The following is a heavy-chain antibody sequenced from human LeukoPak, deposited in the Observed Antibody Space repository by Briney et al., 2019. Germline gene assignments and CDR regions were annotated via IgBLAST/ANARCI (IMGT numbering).Heavy chain of an antibody. CDR1: GFTFSYYS. V-gene: IGHV3-48*01. CDR3: ARETIYSDKVIDH. J-gene: IGHJ4*02. D-gene: IGHD4-17*01. Sequence: PGGSLRLSCAASGFTFSYYSFNWVRQAPGKGLEWIAYISISNNSIYYADCVKGRFTISRDNAKNSLYRQMNSLRVEDTAVYYCARETIYSDKVIDHWGQGTPVTVSS. CDR2: ISISNNSI.